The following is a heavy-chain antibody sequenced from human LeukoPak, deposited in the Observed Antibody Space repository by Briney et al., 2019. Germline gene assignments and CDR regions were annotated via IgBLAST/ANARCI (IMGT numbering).Heavy chain of an antibody. Sequence: ASVKVSCKASGYTFTGYYLHWVRQAPGQGLEWMGWIYPNTGGTKSTQKSQGRVSTTRDTSITTAYLEINKPTSDDTAVYYCAREPGTATGYWGQGTLVTVSS. D-gene: IGHD1-1*01. CDR3: AREPGTATGY. CDR1: GYTFTGYY. CDR2: IYPNTGGT. J-gene: IGHJ4*02. V-gene: IGHV1-2*02.